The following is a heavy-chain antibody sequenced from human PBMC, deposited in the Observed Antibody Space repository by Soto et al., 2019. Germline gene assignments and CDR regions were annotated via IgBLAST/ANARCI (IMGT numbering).Heavy chain of an antibody. Sequence: SETLSLPCTFSGVSPISYYWSWSLHPLWKELEWIGYIYYSGSTNYNPSLKSRVTISVDTSKNQFSLKLISVTAADTAVYSCASDRGGSWATDCYQLDLWG. V-gene: IGHV4-59*01. J-gene: IGHJ6*03. D-gene: IGHD2-21*01. CDR3: ASDRGGSWATDCYQLDL. CDR1: GVSPISYY. CDR2: IYYSGST.